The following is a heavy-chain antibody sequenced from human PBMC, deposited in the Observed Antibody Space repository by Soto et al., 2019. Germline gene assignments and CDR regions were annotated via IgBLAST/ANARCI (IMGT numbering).Heavy chain of an antibody. CDR1: GFSLSTSGVG. D-gene: IGHD3-10*01. CDR3: AHLIIRGAGFDY. V-gene: IGHV2-5*02. J-gene: IGHJ4*02. Sequence: QITLKESGPTLVKPTQTLTLTCTFSGFSLSTSGVGVCWIRQPPGEALAWLALIYWDDDKRYSPSLKSRLTITKDASKNQVVLTMTNMDPVDTATYYFAHLIIRGAGFDYWGQGTLVTVSS. CDR2: IYWDDDK.